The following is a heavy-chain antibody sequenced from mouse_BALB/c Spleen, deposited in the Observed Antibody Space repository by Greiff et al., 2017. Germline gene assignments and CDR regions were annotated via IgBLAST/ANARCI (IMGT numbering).Heavy chain of an antibody. V-gene: IGHV5-12-2*01. CDR2: ISNGGGST. J-gene: IGHJ3*01. CDR1: GFTFSSYT. CDR3: ARNPYTKNTGWLEY. D-gene: IGHD2-4*01. Sequence: EVQLVESGRGLVQPGGSLKLSCAASGFTFSSYTMSWVRQTPGKRLEWVAYISNGGGSTYYPDTLKGRFTISRDNAKNTLYLQMSSLKSEDTAMYDCARNPYTKNTGWLEYWGQGTLVTVSA.